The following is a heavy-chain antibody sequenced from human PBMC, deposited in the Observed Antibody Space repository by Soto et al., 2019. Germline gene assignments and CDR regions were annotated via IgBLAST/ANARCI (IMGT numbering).Heavy chain of an antibody. Sequence: ASVKVSCKAPGGTFSSYAISWVRQAPGQGLEWMGGIIPIFGTANYAQKFQGRVTITADESTSTAYTELSSLRSEDTAVYYCARNQYFDWLPDYYYGMDVWGQGTTVTVSS. CDR3: ARNQYFDWLPDYYYGMDV. V-gene: IGHV1-69*13. CDR2: IIPIFGTA. D-gene: IGHD3-9*01. CDR1: GGTFSSYA. J-gene: IGHJ6*02.